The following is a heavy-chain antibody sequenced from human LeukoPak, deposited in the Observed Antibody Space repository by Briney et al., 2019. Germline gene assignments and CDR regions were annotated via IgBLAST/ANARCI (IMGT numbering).Heavy chain of an antibody. Sequence: GGSLRLSCAASGFTFSDYYMSWIRQAPGKGLEWVSYISSSGSTIYYADSVEGRFTISRDNAKNSLYLQMNSLRAEDTAVYYCASQYDFWSGYYDYWGQGTLVTVSS. CDR1: GFTFSDYY. D-gene: IGHD3-3*01. CDR2: ISSSGSTI. J-gene: IGHJ4*02. V-gene: IGHV3-11*01. CDR3: ASQYDFWSGYYDY.